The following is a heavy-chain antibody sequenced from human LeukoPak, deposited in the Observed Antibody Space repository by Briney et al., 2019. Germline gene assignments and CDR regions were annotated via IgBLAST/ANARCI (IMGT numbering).Heavy chain of an antibody. J-gene: IGHJ5*02. Sequence: SETLSLTCTVSGGSISSGSYYWGWIRQPPGKGLEWIASIYYSGSTYYNPSLKSRVTISVDTSKNQLSLKLSSLTAADTAWYYCARHEYSGGYYGLSWFAPGAREPWSPSPQ. D-gene: IGHD1-26*01. V-gene: IGHV4-39*01. CDR1: GGSISSGSYY. CDR3: ARHEYSGGYYGLSWFAP. CDR2: IYYSGST.